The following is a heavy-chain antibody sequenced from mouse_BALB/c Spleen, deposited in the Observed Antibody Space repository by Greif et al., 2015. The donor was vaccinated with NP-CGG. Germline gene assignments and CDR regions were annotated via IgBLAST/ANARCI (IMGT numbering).Heavy chain of an antibody. V-gene: IGHV1-54*01. CDR1: GYAFTNYL. Sequence: QVQLQQSGAELVRPGTSVKVSCKASGYAFTNYLIEWVKQRPGQGLEWIGVINPGSGGTNYNEKFKGKATLTADKSSSTAYMQLSSLTSDDSAVYFCARSGGNLFSYAMDYWGQGTSVTVSS. CDR3: ARSGGNLFSYAMDY. J-gene: IGHJ4*01. CDR2: INPGSGGT. D-gene: IGHD2-1*01.